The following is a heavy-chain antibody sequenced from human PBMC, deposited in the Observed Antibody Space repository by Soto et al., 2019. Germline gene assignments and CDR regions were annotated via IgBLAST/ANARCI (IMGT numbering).Heavy chain of an antibody. Sequence: GASVKVSCKASGYTFTGYCMHWVRQAPGQGLEWMGWINPNSGGTNYAQKFQGWVTMTRDTSISTAYMELSRLRSDDTAVYYCARARRYYGSGLTFDYWGQGTLVTVSS. CDR1: GYTFTGYC. V-gene: IGHV1-2*04. J-gene: IGHJ4*02. CDR3: ARARRYYGSGLTFDY. CDR2: INPNSGGT. D-gene: IGHD3-10*01.